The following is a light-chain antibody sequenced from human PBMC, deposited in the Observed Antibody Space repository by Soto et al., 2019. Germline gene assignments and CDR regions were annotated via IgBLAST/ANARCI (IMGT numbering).Light chain of an antibody. CDR1: QSVSSY. V-gene: IGKV3-11*01. J-gene: IGKJ1*01. CDR3: QQRSNWPVT. CDR2: DAS. Sequence: EIVLTQSPATLSLSPGERATLSCRASQSVSSYLAWYQQKPGQAPRLLIYDASNRATGIPARFSGSGSGTAFTITISSLEPEDFAVYYCQQRSNWPVTFGQGTKVEIK.